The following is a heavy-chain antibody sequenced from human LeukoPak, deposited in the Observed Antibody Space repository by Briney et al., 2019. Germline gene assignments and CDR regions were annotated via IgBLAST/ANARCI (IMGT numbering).Heavy chain of an antibody. CDR2: IYTSGST. Sequence: SETLSLTCTVSGGSISSYYWSWIRQPAGKGLEWIGRIYTSGSTNYNPSLKSRVTMSVDTSKNQFSLKLSSVTAADTAVYYCAREYYDILTGRGGFDYWGQGTLVTVSS. CDR3: AREYYDILTGRGGFDY. V-gene: IGHV4-4*07. D-gene: IGHD3-9*01. CDR1: GGSISSYY. J-gene: IGHJ4*02.